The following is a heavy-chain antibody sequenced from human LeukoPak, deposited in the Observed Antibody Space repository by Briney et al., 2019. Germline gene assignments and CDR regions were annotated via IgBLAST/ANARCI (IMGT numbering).Heavy chain of an antibody. CDR3: AQWGDYDILTGYYVSDY. D-gene: IGHD3-9*01. V-gene: IGHV3-23*01. Sequence: GTSLRLSCAASVFTFSNYAMSWVRQAPGKGLEWVSAITVSDGTTYYADSVKGRFTISRDNSKNTLYLQMNSLRVEDTAVYYCAQWGDYDILTGYYVSDYWGQGTLVTVSS. CDR2: ITVSDGTT. CDR1: VFTFSNYA. J-gene: IGHJ4*02.